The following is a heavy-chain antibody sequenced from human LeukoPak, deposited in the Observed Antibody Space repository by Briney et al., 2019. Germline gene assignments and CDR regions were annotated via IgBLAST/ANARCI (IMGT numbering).Heavy chain of an antibody. Sequence: GASVKVSCKASGYTFTSYAMNWVRQAPGQGLEWMGWINTNTGNPTYAQGFTGRFVFSLDTSVSTAYLQISSLKAEDTAVYYCAREAGTGYYYYYYMDVWGKGTTVTVSS. V-gene: IGHV7-4-1*02. CDR3: AREAGTGYYYYYYMDV. CDR1: GYTFTSYA. J-gene: IGHJ6*03. D-gene: IGHD1-1*01. CDR2: INTNTGNP.